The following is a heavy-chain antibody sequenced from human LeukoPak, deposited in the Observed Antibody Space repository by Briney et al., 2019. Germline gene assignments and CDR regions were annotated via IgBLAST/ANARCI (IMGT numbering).Heavy chain of an antibody. V-gene: IGHV3-30*18. CDR1: GFTFSSYG. CDR2: ISYDGSNK. Sequence: PGGSLRLSCAASGFTFSSYGMHWVRQAPGKGLEWVAVISYDGSNKYYADSVKGRFTISRDNSKNTLYLQMNSLRAEDTAVYYCTKILRDMSTGDAFDIWGQGTMVTVSS. D-gene: IGHD5/OR15-5a*01. J-gene: IGHJ3*02. CDR3: TKILRDMSTGDAFDI.